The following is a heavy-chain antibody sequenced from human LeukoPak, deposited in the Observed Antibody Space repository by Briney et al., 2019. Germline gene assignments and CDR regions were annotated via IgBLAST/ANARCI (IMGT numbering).Heavy chain of an antibody. CDR1: GFTFSSYG. Sequence: GGSLRLSCAASGFTFSSYGMHWVRQAPGKGLEWVAVISYDGSNKYYADSVKGRFTISRDNSKNTLYLQMNSLRAEDTAVYYCAKDSGSYFFDYWGRGTLVTVSS. V-gene: IGHV3-30*18. J-gene: IGHJ4*02. CDR3: AKDSGSYFFDY. D-gene: IGHD1-26*01. CDR2: ISYDGSNK.